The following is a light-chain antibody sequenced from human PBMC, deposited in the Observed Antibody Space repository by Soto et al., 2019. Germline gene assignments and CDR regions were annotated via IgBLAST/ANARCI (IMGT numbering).Light chain of an antibody. CDR1: QSISTY. CDR3: QQGYSNPRT. V-gene: IGKV1-39*01. Sequence: DIQLTQSPSSLSASVGDRVTITCRASQSISTYLNWYQQMPGKAPKLLIYAASTLQSGVPSRFSSGGSGTYFTLTISSLQPEDFATYFCQQGYSNPRTFGQGTKLEI. CDR2: AAS. J-gene: IGKJ2*02.